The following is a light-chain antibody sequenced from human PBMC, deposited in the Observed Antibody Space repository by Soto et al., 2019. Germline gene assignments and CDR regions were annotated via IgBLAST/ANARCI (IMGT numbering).Light chain of an antibody. Sequence: QSVLTQPASVSGSPGQSITISCTGTSSDVGRYNLVSWYQQHPGKAPKLIIYEVSKWPSGVSNRFSGSKSGNTAALTISGLQAEDEADYYCCSYAGSTTYVVFGGGTQLTVL. J-gene: IGLJ2*01. CDR3: CSYAGSTTYVV. V-gene: IGLV2-23*02. CDR2: EVS. CDR1: SSDVGRYNL.